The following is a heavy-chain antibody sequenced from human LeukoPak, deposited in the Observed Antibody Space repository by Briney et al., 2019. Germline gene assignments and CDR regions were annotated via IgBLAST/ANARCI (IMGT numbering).Heavy chain of an antibody. Sequence: SETLSLTCTVSGGSISSGGYYWSWIRQPPGKGLEWIGYIYHSGSTYYNPSLKSRVTISVDRSKNQFSLKLSSVTAADTAVYYCARVCDFWSGSTGYFDLWGRGTLVTVSS. CDR2: IYHSGST. D-gene: IGHD3-3*01. CDR1: GGSISSGGYY. J-gene: IGHJ2*01. V-gene: IGHV4-30-2*01. CDR3: ARVCDFWSGSTGYFDL.